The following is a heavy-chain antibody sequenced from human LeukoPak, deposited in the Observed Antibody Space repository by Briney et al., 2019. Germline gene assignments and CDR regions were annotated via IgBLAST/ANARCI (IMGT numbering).Heavy chain of an antibody. CDR1: GFTFDDYA. V-gene: IGHV3-9*01. D-gene: IGHD6-13*01. CDR3: ARATRQQLVLYAVDP. CDR2: ISWNSGSI. Sequence: SGGSLRLSCAASGFTFDDYAMHWVRQAPGKGLEWVSGISWNSGSIGYADSVKGRFTISRDNAKNSLYLQMNSLRAEDTAVYYCARATRQQLVLYAVDPWGQGTLVTVSS. J-gene: IGHJ5*02.